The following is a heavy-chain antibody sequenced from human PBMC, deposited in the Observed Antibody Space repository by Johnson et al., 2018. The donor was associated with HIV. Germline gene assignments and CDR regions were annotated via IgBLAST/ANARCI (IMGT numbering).Heavy chain of an antibody. J-gene: IGHJ3*01. V-gene: IGHV3-72*01. Sequence: VQLVETGGGLIQPGGSLRLSCAASGFTFSDHYMDWVRQAPGKGLEWIARTRDKANSYSTEYAASATGRVIISRDGLKDSLYLQMNSLKSEDTAVYFCARRAYTSGWYAAFDLWGQGTMVTVSS. D-gene: IGHD6-19*01. CDR1: GFTFSDHY. CDR3: ARRAYTSGWYAAFDL. CDR2: TRDKANSYST.